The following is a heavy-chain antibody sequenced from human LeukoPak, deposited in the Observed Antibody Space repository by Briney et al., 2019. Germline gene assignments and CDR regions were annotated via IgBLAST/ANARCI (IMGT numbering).Heavy chain of an antibody. CDR1: GYSISSGYY. CDR2: IYHSGST. D-gene: IGHD2-15*01. Sequence: PSETLPLTCAVSGYSISSGYYWGWIRQPPGKGLEWIGSIYHSGSTYYNPSLKSRVTISVDTSKNQFSLKLSSVTAADTAVYYCASRREYCSGGSCYLTERLSYYWGQGTLVTVSS. CDR3: ASRREYCSGGSCYLTERLSYY. V-gene: IGHV4-38-2*01. J-gene: IGHJ4*02.